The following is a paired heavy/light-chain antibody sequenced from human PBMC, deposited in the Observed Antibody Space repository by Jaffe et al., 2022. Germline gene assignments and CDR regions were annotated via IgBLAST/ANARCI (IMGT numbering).Heavy chain of an antibody. J-gene: IGHJ3*02. V-gene: IGHV4-59*01. D-gene: IGHD3-10*01. CDR2: IYYSGST. CDR3: ARVGYYGSGSYPVPSPYDAFDI. Sequence: QVQLQESGPGLVKPSETLSLTCTVSGGSISSYYWSWIRQPPGKGLEWIGYIYYSGSTNYNPSLKSRVTISVDTSKNQFSLKLSSVTAADTAVYYCARVGYYGSGSYPVPSPYDAFDIWGQGTMVTVSS. CDR1: GGSISSYY.
Light chain of an antibody. CDR2: RDS. J-gene: IGLJ2*01. Sequence: SYELTQPLSVSVALGQTARITCGGNNIGSKNVHWYQQKPGQAPVLVIYRDSNRPSGIPERFSGSNSGNTATLTISRAQAGDEADYYCQVWDSSIHVVFGGGTKLTVL. V-gene: IGLV3-9*01. CDR3: QVWDSSIHVV. CDR1: NIGSKN.